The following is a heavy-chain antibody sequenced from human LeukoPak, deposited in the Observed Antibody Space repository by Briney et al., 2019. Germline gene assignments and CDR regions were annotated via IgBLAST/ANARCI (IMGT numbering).Heavy chain of an antibody. CDR2: INHSGST. J-gene: IGHJ4*02. CDR1: GGSFSGYY. Sequence: PSETLSLTCAVYGGSFSGYYWSWIRQPPGKGLEWIGEINHSGSTNYNPSLKSRVTISVDTSKNQFSLKLSSVTAADTAVYYCARGARGTTVTHWGQGTLVTVSS. D-gene: IGHD4-17*01. V-gene: IGHV4-34*01. CDR3: ARGARGTTVTH.